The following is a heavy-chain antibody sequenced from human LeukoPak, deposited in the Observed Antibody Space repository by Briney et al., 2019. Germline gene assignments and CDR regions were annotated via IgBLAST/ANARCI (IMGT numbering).Heavy chain of an antibody. D-gene: IGHD6-19*01. CDR3: VGFGLNSGWAG. CDR1: GGSISSNYW. Sequence: SGTLSLTCAVSGGSISSNYWWSWVRQPPGRGLEWIGEIYHTGNTNYNPSLKSRVSISVDKSKRQFSLKLTSVTAADTAVYYCVGFGLNSGWAGWGQGTLVTVSS. J-gene: IGHJ4*02. CDR2: IYHTGNT. V-gene: IGHV4-4*02.